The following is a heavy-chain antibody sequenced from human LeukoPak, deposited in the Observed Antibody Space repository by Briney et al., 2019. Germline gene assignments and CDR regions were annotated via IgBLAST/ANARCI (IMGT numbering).Heavy chain of an antibody. CDR3: ARVIHYYDSSGYYFHHLDY. J-gene: IGHJ4*02. CDR2: ISAYNGNT. Sequence: ASVKVSCKASGYTFTSYGISWVRQAPGQGLEWMGWISAYNGNTNYAQKLQGRVTMTTDTSTSTAYMELRSLRSDDTAVYYCARVIHYYDSSGYYFHHLDYWGQGTLVTVSS. D-gene: IGHD3-22*01. V-gene: IGHV1-18*01. CDR1: GYTFTSYG.